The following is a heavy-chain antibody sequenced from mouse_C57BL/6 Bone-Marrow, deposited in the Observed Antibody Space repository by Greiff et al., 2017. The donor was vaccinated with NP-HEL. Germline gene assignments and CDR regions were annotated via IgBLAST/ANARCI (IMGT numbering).Heavy chain of an antibody. D-gene: IGHD2-3*01. V-gene: IGHV1-53*01. J-gene: IGHJ4*01. CDR3: ANDGYCGYAMDY. Sequence: QVQLKQPGTELVKPGASVKLSCKASGYTFTSYWMHWVKQRPGQGLEWIGNINPSNGGTNYNEKFKSKATLTVDKSSSTAYMQLSSLTSEDSAVYNCANDGYCGYAMDYWGQGTSVTVSS. CDR1: GYTFTSYW. CDR2: INPSNGGT.